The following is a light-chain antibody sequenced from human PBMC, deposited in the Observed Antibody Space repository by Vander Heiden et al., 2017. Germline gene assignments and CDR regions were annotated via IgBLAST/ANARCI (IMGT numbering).Light chain of an antibody. CDR1: SSNIGRNN. CDR2: SNN. Sequence: QSVLTQPPSASGTPGQRVTISCSGSSSNIGRNNVNWYQQLPGTAPKLLIDSNNQRPSGVPDRFSGSKSDTSASLAISELQSEDEADYYCAAWDGRLNGPVFGGGTKLTVL. V-gene: IGLV1-44*01. CDR3: AAWDGRLNGPV. J-gene: IGLJ3*02.